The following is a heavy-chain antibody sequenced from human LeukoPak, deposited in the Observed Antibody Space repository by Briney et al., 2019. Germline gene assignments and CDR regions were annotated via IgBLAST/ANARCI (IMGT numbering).Heavy chain of an antibody. CDR3: ARVLYCSSTSCPYYYGMDV. Sequence: ASVKVSCKASGYTFTSYDINWVRQATGQGLEWMGWMNPNSGNTGYAQKLQGRVTMTRNTSISTAYMELSSLRSEDTAVYYCARVLYCSSTSCPYYYGMDVWGQGTTVTVSS. J-gene: IGHJ6*02. CDR2: MNPNSGNT. V-gene: IGHV1-8*01. D-gene: IGHD2-2*01. CDR1: GYTFTSYD.